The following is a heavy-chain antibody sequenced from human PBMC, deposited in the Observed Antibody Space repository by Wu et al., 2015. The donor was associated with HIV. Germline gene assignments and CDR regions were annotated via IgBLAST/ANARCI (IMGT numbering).Heavy chain of an antibody. J-gene: IGHJ4*02. CDR2: INTNRGGT. D-gene: IGHD3-10*01. Sequence: QVQLVQSGAEVKKPGSSVRVSCKASGGTFSTYAINWVRQAPGQGLEWMGRINTNRGGTKYAQKFQGRVTLTRDTAVTTAYLELNSLRSDDTAVYYCARLQSLHGLYSNADYWGQGTLVTVSS. V-gene: IGHV1-2*02. CDR1: GGTFSTYA. CDR3: ARLQSLHGLYSNADY.